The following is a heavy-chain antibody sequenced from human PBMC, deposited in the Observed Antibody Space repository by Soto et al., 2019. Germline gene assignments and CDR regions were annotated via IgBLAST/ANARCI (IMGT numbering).Heavy chain of an antibody. D-gene: IGHD3-9*01. CDR2: IYYSGST. CDR1: GGSISSSSYY. J-gene: IGHJ3*02. Sequence: SETLSLTCTVSGGSISSSSYYWGWIRQPPGKGLEWIGSIYYSGSTYYNPSLKSRVTISVDTSKNQFSLKLSSVTAADTAVYYCARAAGAPLHPVAANYDILTAYQRSYAFDIWGQGTMVTVSS. CDR3: ARAAGAPLHPVAANYDILTAYQRSYAFDI. V-gene: IGHV4-39*07.